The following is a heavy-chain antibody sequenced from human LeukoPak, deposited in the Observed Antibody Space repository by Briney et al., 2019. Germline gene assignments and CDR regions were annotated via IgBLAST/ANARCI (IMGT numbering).Heavy chain of an antibody. CDR2: ISGTGDST. J-gene: IGHJ4*02. CDR1: GFSFTSYA. V-gene: IGHV3-23*01. D-gene: IGHD3-10*01. CDR3: ASRYYVDF. Sequence: GGSLRLSCAASGFSFTSYAMTWVRQAPGKGLEWVSSISGTGDSTNYADSVKGRLTISRDNSKNTLYLQMNSLRAEDTAVYYCASRYYVDFWGQGTLVTVSS.